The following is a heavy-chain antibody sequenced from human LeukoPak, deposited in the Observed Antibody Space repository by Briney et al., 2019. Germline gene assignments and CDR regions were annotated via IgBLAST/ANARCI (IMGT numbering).Heavy chain of an antibody. J-gene: IGHJ4*02. CDR1: GFTFSSYE. CDR2: ISSSGSTI. D-gene: IGHD3-10*01. Sequence: GGSLRLSCAASGFTFSSYEMNWVRQAPGKGLEWVSYISSSGSTIYYADSVKGRFTISGDNAKNSLYLQMNSLRAEDTAVYYCARDSAGSGSYVGYFEYWGQGTLVTVSS. V-gene: IGHV3-48*03. CDR3: ARDSAGSGSYVGYFEY.